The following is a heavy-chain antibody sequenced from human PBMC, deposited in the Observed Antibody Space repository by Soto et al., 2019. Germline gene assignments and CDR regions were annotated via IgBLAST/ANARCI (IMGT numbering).Heavy chain of an antibody. Sequence: ASLKVSCKTSGSTFSTYAIHWVRQAPGQRLEWMGGINAGNGNTKYSQRFQDRVTITRDTSASTAYMEVSSLRSEDTAVYYCAIMTTVTTYAFDIWGQGTMVTVSS. J-gene: IGHJ3*02. D-gene: IGHD4-17*01. CDR3: AIMTTVTTYAFDI. V-gene: IGHV1-3*01. CDR2: INAGNGNT. CDR1: GSTFSTYA.